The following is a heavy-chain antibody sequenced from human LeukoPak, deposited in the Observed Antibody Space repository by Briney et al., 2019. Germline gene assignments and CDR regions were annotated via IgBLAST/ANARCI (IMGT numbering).Heavy chain of an antibody. D-gene: IGHD3-22*01. CDR1: GGTFSSYA. Sequence: ASVKVSCKASGGTFSSYAISWVRQAPGQGLEWMGGIIPIFGTANYARKFQGRVTITTDESTSTAYMELSSLRSEDTAVYYCARVPTTYYYDSSGYYNHYWGQGTLVTVSS. J-gene: IGHJ4*02. CDR3: ARVPTTYYYDSSGYYNHY. CDR2: IIPIFGTA. V-gene: IGHV1-69*05.